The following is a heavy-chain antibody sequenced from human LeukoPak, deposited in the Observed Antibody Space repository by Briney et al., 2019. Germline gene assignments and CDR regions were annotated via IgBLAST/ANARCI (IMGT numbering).Heavy chain of an antibody. J-gene: IGHJ4*02. D-gene: IGHD6-6*01. CDR3: ARDDSSSLPPFDY. Sequence: ASVKVSCKASGYTFTGYYMHWVRQAPGQGLEWMGWINPNSGGTNYAQKLQGRVTMTTDTSTSTAYMELRSLRSDDMAVYYCARDDSSSLPPFDYWGQGSLVTVSS. CDR1: GYTFTGYY. V-gene: IGHV1-2*02. CDR2: INPNSGGT.